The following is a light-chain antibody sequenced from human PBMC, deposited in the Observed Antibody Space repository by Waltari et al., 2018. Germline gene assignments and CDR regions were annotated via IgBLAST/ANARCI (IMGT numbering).Light chain of an antibody. J-gene: IGLJ3*02. V-gene: IGLV1-47*01. CDR2: RSN. CDR1: SSDIGSTY. CDR3: AAWDDSLSGPV. Sequence: QSVLTQPPSASGTPGQRVTISCSGSSSDIGSTYVYWYQQLPGTAPKLLIYRSNQRPSGVPDRFSGSRSGTSASLAISGRRSEDEADYHGAAWDDSLSGPVFGGGTKLTVL.